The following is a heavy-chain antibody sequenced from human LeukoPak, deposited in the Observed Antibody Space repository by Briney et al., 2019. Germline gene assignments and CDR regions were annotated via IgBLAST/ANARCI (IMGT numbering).Heavy chain of an antibody. CDR2: IYTSGST. J-gene: IGHJ3*02. CDR1: GVSISSGSYY. D-gene: IGHD7-27*01. CDR3: ARGVANWGDAFDI. V-gene: IGHV4-61*02. Sequence: SQTLSLTCTVSGVSISSGSYYWSWIRQPAGKGLEWIGRIYTSGSTNYNPSLKSLVTISVDTSKNQFSLKLSPVTAADTAVYYCARGVANWGDAFDIWGQGTMVTLSS.